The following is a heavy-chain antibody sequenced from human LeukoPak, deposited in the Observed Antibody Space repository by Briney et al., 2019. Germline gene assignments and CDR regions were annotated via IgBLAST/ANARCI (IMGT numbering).Heavy chain of an antibody. J-gene: IGHJ5*02. D-gene: IGHD2-2*03. CDR2: ISTYNGNT. V-gene: IGHV1-18*01. Sequence: ASVKVSCKTSGYTFTSYGISWVRQAPGHGLEWMGWISTYNGNTNYAQKFQGRVTITADESTSTAYMELSSLRPEDTAVYYCARAEVGYCSSTSCLNWFDPWGQGTLVTVSS. CDR3: ARAEVGYCSSTSCLNWFDP. CDR1: GYTFTSYG.